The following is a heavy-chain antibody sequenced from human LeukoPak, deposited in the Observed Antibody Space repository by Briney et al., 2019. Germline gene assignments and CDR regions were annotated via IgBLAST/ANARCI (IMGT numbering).Heavy chain of an antibody. CDR1: GFTVSSNY. CDR3: ARDRGSFSSDWYYFDY. D-gene: IGHD6-19*01. Sequence: GGSLRLSCAASGFTVSSNYMSWVRQAPGKGLEWVSVIYSGGSTYYADSVKGRFTISRDNSKNTLYLQMNSLRAEDTAVYYCARDRGSFSSDWYYFDYWGQGTLVTVSS. J-gene: IGHJ4*02. CDR2: IYSGGST. V-gene: IGHV3-53*01.